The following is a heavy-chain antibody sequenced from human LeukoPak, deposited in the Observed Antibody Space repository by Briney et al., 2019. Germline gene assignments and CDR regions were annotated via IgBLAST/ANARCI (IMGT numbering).Heavy chain of an antibody. V-gene: IGHV4-59*01. CDR3: ARGHDLDWGSGSYYLNWFDP. D-gene: IGHD3-10*01. Sequence: PSETLSLTCTVSGGSISSYYWSWIRQPPGKGLEWIGYIYYSGSTNYNPSLKSRVTISVDTSKNQFSLKLSSVTAADTAVYYCARGHDLDWGSGSYYLNWFDPWGQGTLVTVSS. CDR1: GGSISSYY. J-gene: IGHJ5*02. CDR2: IYYSGST.